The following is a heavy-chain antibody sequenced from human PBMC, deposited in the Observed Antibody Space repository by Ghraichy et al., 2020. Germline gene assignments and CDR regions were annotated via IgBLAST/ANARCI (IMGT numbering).Heavy chain of an antibody. Sequence: TLSLTCTVSGGSISSYYWSWIRQPPGKGLEWIGYIYYSGSTNYNPSLKSRVTISVDTSKNQFSLKLSSVTAADTAVYYCARGKPYYDFWSGYYKWWYFDYWGQGTLVTVSS. CDR1: GGSISSYY. V-gene: IGHV4-59*01. CDR2: IYYSGST. D-gene: IGHD3-3*01. J-gene: IGHJ4*02. CDR3: ARGKPYYDFWSGYYKWWYFDY.